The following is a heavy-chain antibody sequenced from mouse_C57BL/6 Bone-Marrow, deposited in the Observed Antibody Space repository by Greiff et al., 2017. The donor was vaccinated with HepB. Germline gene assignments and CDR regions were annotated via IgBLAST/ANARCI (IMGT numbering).Heavy chain of an antibody. V-gene: IGHV2-5*01. CDR2: IWRGGST. CDR3: AKKSDYDGYGYAMDY. Sequence: VMLVESGPGLVQPSQSLSITCTVSGFSLTSYGVHWVRQSPGKGLEWLGVIWRGGSTDYNAAFMSRLSITKDNSKSQVFFKMNSLQADDTAIYYCAKKSDYDGYGYAMDYWGQGTSVTVSS. D-gene: IGHD2-4*01. J-gene: IGHJ4*01. CDR1: GFSLTSYG.